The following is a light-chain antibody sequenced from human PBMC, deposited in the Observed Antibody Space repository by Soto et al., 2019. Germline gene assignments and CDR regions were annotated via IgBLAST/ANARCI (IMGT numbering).Light chain of an antibody. CDR3: QTWGTGIHVV. V-gene: IGLV4-69*01. CDR2: LDSDGSH. J-gene: IGLJ2*01. CDR1: SGHSSYA. Sequence: QPVMTQSPSASASLGASVKLTCTLCSGHSSYAIAWHQQQPEKGPRYLMKLDSDGSHTKGDAIPDRFSGSSSGAERYLTISSLQSEDDADYYCQTWGTGIHVVFGGGTKLTVL.